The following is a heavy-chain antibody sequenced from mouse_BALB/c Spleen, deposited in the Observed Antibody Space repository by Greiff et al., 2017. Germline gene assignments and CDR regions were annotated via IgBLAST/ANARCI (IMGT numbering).Heavy chain of an antibody. Sequence: DVMLVESGGGLVKPGGSLKLSCAASGFTFSSYTMSWVRQTPERRLEWVATISSGGSYTYYPDSVKGRFTISRDNAKNTLYLQMSSLKSEDTAIYFCTRENDGYYPLYAMDYWGQGTSVTVSS. V-gene: IGHV5-6-4*01. CDR2: ISSGGSYT. CDR3: TRENDGYYPLYAMDY. J-gene: IGHJ4*01. CDR1: GFTFSSYT. D-gene: IGHD2-3*01.